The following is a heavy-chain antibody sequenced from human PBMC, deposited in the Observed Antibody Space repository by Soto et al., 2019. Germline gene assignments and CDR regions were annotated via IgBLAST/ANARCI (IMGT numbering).Heavy chain of an antibody. Sequence: PSETLSLTCTVSGGSISSGGYYWSWIRQHPGKGLEWIGYIYYSGSTYYNPSLKSRVTISVDTSKNQFSLKLSSVTAADTAVYYCASDSYGSLGLDYWGQGTLVTSPQ. J-gene: IGHJ4*02. D-gene: IGHD5-18*01. CDR1: GGSISSGGYY. CDR3: ASDSYGSLGLDY. CDR2: IYYSGST. V-gene: IGHV4-31*03.